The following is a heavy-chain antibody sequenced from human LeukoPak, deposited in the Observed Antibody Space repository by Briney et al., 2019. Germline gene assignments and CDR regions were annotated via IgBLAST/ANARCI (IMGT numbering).Heavy chain of an antibody. J-gene: IGHJ4*02. CDR2: IYYSGST. D-gene: IGHD5-18*01. Sequence: SETLSLTCTVSGGSISSYYWSWIRQPPGKGLEWIGYIYYSGSTNYNPSLKSRVTVSVDTSKNQFSLKLSSVTAADTAVYYCARDLGYSYLDYWGQGTLVTVSS. V-gene: IGHV4-59*01. CDR3: ARDLGYSYLDY. CDR1: GGSISSYY.